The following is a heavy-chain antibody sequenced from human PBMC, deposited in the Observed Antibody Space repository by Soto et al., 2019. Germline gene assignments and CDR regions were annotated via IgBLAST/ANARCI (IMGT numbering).Heavy chain of an antibody. D-gene: IGHD2-2*01. Sequence: GGSLRLSCAASGFTVSSNYMSWVRQAPGKGLEWVSVIYSGGSTYYADSVKGRFTISRDNSKNTLYLQMNSLRAEDTAVYYCARAPDHQLLEEYYFDYWGQGTLVTVSS. CDR2: IYSGGST. J-gene: IGHJ4*02. V-gene: IGHV3-66*01. CDR1: GFTVSSNY. CDR3: ARAPDHQLLEEYYFDY.